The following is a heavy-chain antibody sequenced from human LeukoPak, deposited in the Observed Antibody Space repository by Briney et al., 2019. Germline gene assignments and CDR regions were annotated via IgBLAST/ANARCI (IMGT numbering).Heavy chain of an antibody. CDR1: SGSFSGYY. V-gene: IGHV4-34*01. D-gene: IGHD3-22*01. J-gene: IGHJ4*02. Sequence: PSETLSLTCAVYSGSFSGYYWSWIRQPPGKGLEWIGEINQSGSTNYNPSLKSRVTISVDTSKNHFSLKLSSVTAADTAVYYCAKEPDYYDTYWGQGTLVTVSS. CDR2: INQSGST. CDR3: AKEPDYYDTY.